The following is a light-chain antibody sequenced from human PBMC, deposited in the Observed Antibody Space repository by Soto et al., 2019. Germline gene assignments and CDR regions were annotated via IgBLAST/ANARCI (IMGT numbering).Light chain of an antibody. Sequence: QSALTQPASVSGSPGQSITISCTGTSSDAGGYNYVSWYQQHPGKAPKLMIYDVSNRPSGVSNRFSGSKSGNTAPLTISGLQAEDEADYYCSSYTSSSTLYVFGTGTKLTVL. J-gene: IGLJ1*01. CDR1: SSDAGGYNY. CDR3: SSYTSSSTLYV. V-gene: IGLV2-14*01. CDR2: DVS.